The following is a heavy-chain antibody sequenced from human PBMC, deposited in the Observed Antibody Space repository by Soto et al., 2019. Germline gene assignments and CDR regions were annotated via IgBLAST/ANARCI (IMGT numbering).Heavy chain of an antibody. D-gene: IGHD2-21*01. J-gene: IGHJ3*01. Sequence: QVHLVQSGAEVKKPGSSVKVSCKYSGGTFRTESINWVRQAPGQGLEWMGGILPFFGTEDYAPRFQGRVTIDKDVPLEGASMELRSLTTRDTAAYLCPTEHKVGGDSPDFD. CDR2: ILPFFGTE. V-gene: IGHV1-69*05. CDR3: PTEHKVGGDSPDFD. CDR1: GGTFRTES.